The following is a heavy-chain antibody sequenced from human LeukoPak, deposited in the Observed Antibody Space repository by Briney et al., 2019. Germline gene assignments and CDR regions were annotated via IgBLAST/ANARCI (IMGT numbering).Heavy chain of an antibody. Sequence: PSETLSLTCAVYGGSFSGYYWSWIRQPPGKGLEWIGEINHSGSTNYNLSLKSRVTISADTSKNQFSLKLSSVTAADTAVYYCARGDDSSSWSWFDPWGQGTLVTVSS. V-gene: IGHV4-34*01. CDR2: INHSGST. D-gene: IGHD6-13*01. J-gene: IGHJ5*02. CDR3: ARGDDSSSWSWFDP. CDR1: GGSFSGYY.